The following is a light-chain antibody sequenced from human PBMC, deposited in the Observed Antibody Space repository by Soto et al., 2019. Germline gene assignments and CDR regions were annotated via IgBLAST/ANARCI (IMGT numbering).Light chain of an antibody. CDR3: SSYSGSTAFYV. V-gene: IGLV2-14*01. J-gene: IGLJ1*01. CDR2: EVS. Sequence: QSVLTQPASVSGSPGQSITISCTGTSSDVGYYNFVSWYQQHPGKAPKLIIYEVSNRPSGVSSRFSASKSGNTASLTISGLQAEDEADYHCSSYSGSTAFYVFGTGTKVTVL. CDR1: SSDVGYYNF.